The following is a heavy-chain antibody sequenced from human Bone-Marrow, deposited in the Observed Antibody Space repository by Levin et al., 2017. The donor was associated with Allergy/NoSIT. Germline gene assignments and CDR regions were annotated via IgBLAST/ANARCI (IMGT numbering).Heavy chain of an antibody. CDR1: GFTFSSYG. J-gene: IGHJ6*02. D-gene: IGHD3-9*01. V-gene: IGHV3-30*18. CDR3: AKDILTGYYYYGMDV. Sequence: GESLKISCAASGFTFSSYGMHWVRQAPGKGLEWVAVISYDGSNKYYADSVKGRFTISRDNSKNTLYLQMNSLRAEDTAVYYCAKDILTGYYYYGMDVWGQGTTVTVSS. CDR2: ISYDGSNK.